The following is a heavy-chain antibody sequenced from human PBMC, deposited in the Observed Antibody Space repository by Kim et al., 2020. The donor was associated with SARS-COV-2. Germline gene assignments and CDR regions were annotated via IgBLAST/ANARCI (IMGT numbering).Heavy chain of an antibody. CDR3: ARLVFVVVTAIPGDYFDY. CDR1: GGSISSSSYY. CDR2: IYYSGST. D-gene: IGHD2-21*02. J-gene: IGHJ4*02. V-gene: IGHV4-39*01. Sequence: SETLSLTCTVSGGSISSSSYYWGWIRQPPGKGLEWIGSIYYSGSTYYNPSLKSRVTISVDTSKNQFSLKLSSVTAADTAVYYCARLVFVVVTAIPGDYFDYWGQGTLVTVSS.